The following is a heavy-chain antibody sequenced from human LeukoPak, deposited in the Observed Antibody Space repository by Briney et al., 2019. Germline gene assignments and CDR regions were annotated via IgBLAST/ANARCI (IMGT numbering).Heavy chain of an antibody. V-gene: IGHV4-34*01. CDR3: ARIRVDIVATTVDY. J-gene: IGHJ4*02. CDR2: INHSGST. D-gene: IGHD5-12*01. CDR1: GGSFSGYY. Sequence: SETLSLTCAVYGGSFSGYYWSWIRQPPGKGLEWIGEINHSGSTNYNPSLKSRVTISVDTSKNQFSLKLSSVTAADTAVYYCARIRVDIVATTVDYWGQGTLVTVSS.